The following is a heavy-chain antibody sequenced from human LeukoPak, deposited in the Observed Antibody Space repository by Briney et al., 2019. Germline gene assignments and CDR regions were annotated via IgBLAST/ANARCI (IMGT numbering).Heavy chain of an antibody. V-gene: IGHV4-31*03. CDR3: ATAGLYYYDSSGTDAFDI. Sequence: RSETLSLTCTVSGGSLSSVGYYWSWIRQHPGKGLEWIGYIYYSGSTYYNPSLKSRVTISVDTSKNQFSLKLSSVTAADTAVYYCATAGLYYYDSSGTDAFDIWGQGTMVTVSS. J-gene: IGHJ3*02. CDR2: IYYSGST. D-gene: IGHD3-22*01. CDR1: GGSLSSVGYY.